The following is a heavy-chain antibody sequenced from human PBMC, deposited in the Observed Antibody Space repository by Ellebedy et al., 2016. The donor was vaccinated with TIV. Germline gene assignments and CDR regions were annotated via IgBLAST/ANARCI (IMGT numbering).Heavy chain of an antibody. CDR3: VRDRNYPNDVFDL. CDR1: GFTFSNYA. CDR2: ITANALTT. J-gene: IGHJ3*01. Sequence: GESLKISXAASGFTFSNYAMGWVRHVPGRGPEWVSTITANALTTWYADSVKGRFTISRDNSRSTVSPQMNSLRAEDTAPYYCVRDRNYPNDVFDLWGQGTVVTVSS. V-gene: IGHV3-23*01. D-gene: IGHD5-24*01.